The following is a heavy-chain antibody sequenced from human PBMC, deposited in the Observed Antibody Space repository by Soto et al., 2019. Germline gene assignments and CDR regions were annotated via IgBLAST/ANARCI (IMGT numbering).Heavy chain of an antibody. Sequence: GGSLRLSCAASGFTFSSYAMSWVRQAPGKGLEWVSAISGSGGSTYYADSVKGRFTISRDNSKNTLYLQMNSLRAEDTAVYYCARELIVVVVAEDYYYYYGMDVWGQGTTVTVSS. CDR1: GFTFSSYA. J-gene: IGHJ6*02. CDR3: ARELIVVVVAEDYYYYYGMDV. D-gene: IGHD2-15*01. V-gene: IGHV3-23*01. CDR2: ISGSGGST.